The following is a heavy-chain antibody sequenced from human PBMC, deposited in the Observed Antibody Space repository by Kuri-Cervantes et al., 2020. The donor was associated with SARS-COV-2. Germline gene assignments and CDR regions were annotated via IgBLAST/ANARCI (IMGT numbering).Heavy chain of an antibody. V-gene: IGHV3-7*05. D-gene: IGHD3-22*01. CDR2: IKQDGSEK. Sequence: GESLKISCAASGFTFSSYWMSWVRQAPGKGLEWVANIKQDGSEKYYVDSVKGRFTISRDNAKNSLYLEMNSLSAADTAVYYCARATNYYYDSSGYYYKAFDIWGQGTMVTVSS. CDR3: ARATNYYYDSSGYYYKAFDI. CDR1: GFTFSSYW. J-gene: IGHJ3*02.